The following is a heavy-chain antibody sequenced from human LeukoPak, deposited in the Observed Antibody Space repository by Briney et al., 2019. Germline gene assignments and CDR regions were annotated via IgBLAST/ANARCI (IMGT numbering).Heavy chain of an antibody. D-gene: IGHD2-21*02. Sequence: SETLSLTCTVSGGSISSSSYYWGWIRQPPGKGLEWIGSIYHSGTTYYNPSLKSRATISVDTSKNQFSLKLSSVTAADTAVYYCARQPIVVVTASFDYWGQGTLVTVSS. CDR2: IYHSGTT. CDR1: GGSISSSSYY. V-gene: IGHV4-39*01. J-gene: IGHJ4*02. CDR3: ARQPIVVVTASFDY.